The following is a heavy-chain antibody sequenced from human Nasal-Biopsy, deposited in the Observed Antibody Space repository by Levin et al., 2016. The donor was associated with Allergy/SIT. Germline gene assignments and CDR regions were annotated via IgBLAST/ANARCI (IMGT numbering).Heavy chain of an antibody. V-gene: IGHV5-51*01. Sequence: GGSLRLSCQASGYSFTGYWIGWVRQMPGKGLEWVGIIYPADSDARYRPSFQGQVSISVDKSIDTAYLQWNNLKASDTATFFCARLQSRYKGGFIDWYFDVWGRGTLVTVSS. CDR2: IYPADSDA. CDR3: ARLQSRYKGGFIDWYFDV. J-gene: IGHJ2*01. D-gene: IGHD2-2*02. CDR1: GYSFTGYW.